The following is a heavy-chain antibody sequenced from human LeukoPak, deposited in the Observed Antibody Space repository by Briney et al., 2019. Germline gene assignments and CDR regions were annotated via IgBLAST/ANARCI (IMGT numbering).Heavy chain of an antibody. CDR3: AKGPYSSGYYYFDY. Sequence: SGGSLRLSCAASGFTFDDHAMHWVRQAPGKGLEWVSGISWNSGSIGYADSVKGRFTISRDNAKNSLYLQMNSLRAEDTALYYCAKGPYSSGYYYFDYWGQGTLVTVSS. J-gene: IGHJ4*02. V-gene: IGHV3-9*01. D-gene: IGHD6-19*01. CDR1: GFTFDDHA. CDR2: ISWNSGSI.